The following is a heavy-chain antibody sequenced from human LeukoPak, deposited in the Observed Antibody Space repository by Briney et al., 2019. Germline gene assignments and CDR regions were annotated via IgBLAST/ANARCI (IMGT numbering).Heavy chain of an antibody. D-gene: IGHD5-18*01. J-gene: IGHJ4*02. CDR2: IYDSGYT. CDR3: ARANRGYSYGIFDY. CDR1: GGSISSYY. V-gene: IGHV4-59*12. Sequence: SETLSLTCTVSGGSISSYYWSWIRQPPGKDLEWIGYIYDSGYTKFNPSLKSRLTIPLGTSENQFSLKLSSVTAADTAVYYCARANRGYSYGIFDYWGQGTLVTVSS.